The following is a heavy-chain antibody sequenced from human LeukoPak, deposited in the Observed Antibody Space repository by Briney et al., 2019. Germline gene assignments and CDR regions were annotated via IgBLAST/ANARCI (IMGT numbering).Heavy chain of an antibody. CDR2: INPSGGST. Sequence: ASVKVSCKASGYTFTSYYMHWVRQAPGQGLEWMGIINPSGGSTSYAQKFQGRVTMTRDTSISTAYMELSRLRSDDTAVYYCARDRDTAMVQLHYYYYMDVWGKGTTVTVSS. V-gene: IGHV1-46*01. CDR1: GYTFTSYY. CDR3: ARDRDTAMVQLHYYYYMDV. D-gene: IGHD5-18*01. J-gene: IGHJ6*03.